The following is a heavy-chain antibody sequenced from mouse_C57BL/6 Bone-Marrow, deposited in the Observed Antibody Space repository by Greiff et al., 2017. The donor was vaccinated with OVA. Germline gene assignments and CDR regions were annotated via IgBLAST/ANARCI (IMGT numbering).Heavy chain of an antibody. CDR1: GYTFTSYW. CDR3: ARGGFIPWFAY. CDR2: IDPSDSYT. V-gene: IGHV1-50*01. Sequence: QVQLQQPGAELVKPGASVKLSCKASGYTFTSYWMQWVKQRPGQGLEWIGEIDPSDSYTNSNQKFKGKATLTVDTSSSTPYMQLSSLTSEDSAVYYCARGGFIPWFAYWGQGTLVTVSA. D-gene: IGHD1-1*01. J-gene: IGHJ3*01.